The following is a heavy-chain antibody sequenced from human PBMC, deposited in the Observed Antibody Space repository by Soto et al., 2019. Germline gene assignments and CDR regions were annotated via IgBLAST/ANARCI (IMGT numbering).Heavy chain of an antibody. CDR1: GGTFSSYA. J-gene: IGHJ5*02. CDR2: IIPIFGTA. CDR3: AISITIFGWFDP. Sequence: SVKVSCKASGGTFSSYAISWGRQAPGQGLEWMGGIIPIFGTANYAQKFQGRVTITADESTSTAYMELSSLRSEDTAVYYCAISITIFGWFDPWGQGTLVTVSS. D-gene: IGHD3-3*01. V-gene: IGHV1-69*13.